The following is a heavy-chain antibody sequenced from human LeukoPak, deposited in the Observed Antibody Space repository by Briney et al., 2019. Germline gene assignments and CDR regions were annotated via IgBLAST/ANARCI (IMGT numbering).Heavy chain of an antibody. D-gene: IGHD2-21*01. J-gene: IGHJ4*02. Sequence: GESLKISCKGSGYSFTSYWIGWVRQMPGKDLEWMGIMSPLDSDTRYSPSSQGRVTMSADKSVSTAYLQWSSLKASDTAIYYCARRVISGGHLFDYWGQGTQVIVSS. CDR2: MSPLDSDT. CDR3: ARRVISGGHLFDY. V-gene: IGHV5-51*01. CDR1: GYSFTSYW.